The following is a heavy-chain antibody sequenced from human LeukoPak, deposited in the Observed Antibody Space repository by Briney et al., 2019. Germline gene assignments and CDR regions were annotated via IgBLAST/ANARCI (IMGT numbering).Heavy chain of an antibody. CDR1: GNRFTCSW. D-gene: IGHD3-10*01. CDR3: ARHASAGGV. CDR2: IFPSDSDT. Sequence: GESLKISCKGSGNRFTCSWIGWVRQMPGKGLEWMGIIFPSDSDTRYSPSFQGQVTISADKSITTAYLQWIRPRASDSAMYYWARHASAGGVWGQGTLVTVSS. V-gene: IGHV5-51*01. J-gene: IGHJ4*02.